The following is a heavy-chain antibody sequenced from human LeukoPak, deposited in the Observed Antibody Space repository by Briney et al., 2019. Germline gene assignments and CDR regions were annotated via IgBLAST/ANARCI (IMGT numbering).Heavy chain of an antibody. V-gene: IGHV3-23*01. CDR2: ISGSGGST. D-gene: IGHD4-11*01. CDR1: GFTFSSYA. CDR3: AKLPLQDYRGNWFDP. J-gene: IGHJ5*02. Sequence: PGGSLRLSCAASGFTFSSYAMSWVRQAPGKGLEWVSAISGSGGSTYYADSGKGRFTISRDNSKNTLYLQMTSLRAEDTAVYYCAKLPLQDYRGNWFDPWGQGTLVTVSS.